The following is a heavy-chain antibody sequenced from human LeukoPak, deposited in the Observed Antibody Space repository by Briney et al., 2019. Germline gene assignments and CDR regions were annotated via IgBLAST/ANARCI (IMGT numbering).Heavy chain of an antibody. CDR1: GFTFSSYA. CDR3: ARAASNWGDAFDI. D-gene: IGHD7-27*01. V-gene: IGHV3-30*04. CDR2: ISYDGSNK. J-gene: IGHJ3*02. Sequence: GGSLRLSCAASGFTFSSYAMHWVRQAPGKGLEWVAVISYDGSNKYYADSVKGRFTISRDNAKNSLYLQMNSLRAEDTAVYYCARAASNWGDAFDIWGQGTMVTVSS.